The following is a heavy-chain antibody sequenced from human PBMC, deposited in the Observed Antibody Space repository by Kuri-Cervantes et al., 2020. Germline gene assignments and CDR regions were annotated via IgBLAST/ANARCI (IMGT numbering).Heavy chain of an antibody. CDR3: ARVGRAVAGGSDGYYYYGMDV. CDR1: GYTFTSYD. D-gene: IGHD6-19*01. J-gene: IGHJ6*02. V-gene: IGHV1-8*01. CDR2: MNPNSGNT. Sequence: ASVKVSCKASGYTFTSYDINWVRQATGQGLEWMGWMNPNSGNTGYAQKFQGRVTMTRNTSISTAYMELSRLRSDDTAVYYCARVGRAVAGGSDGYYYYGMDVWGQGTAVTVSS.